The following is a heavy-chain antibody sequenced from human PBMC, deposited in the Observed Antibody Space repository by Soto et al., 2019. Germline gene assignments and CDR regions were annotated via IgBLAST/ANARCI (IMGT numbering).Heavy chain of an antibody. J-gene: IGHJ4*02. V-gene: IGHV3-64D*06. CDR3: VKGSYGSGNLGSFPYY. CDR1: GFTFSSYA. D-gene: IGHD3-10*01. Sequence: PGGSLRLSCSASGFTFSSYAMHWVRQAPGKGLEYVSAISSNGGSTYYADSVKGRFTISRDNSKNTLYLQMSSLRAEDTAVYYCVKGSYGSGNLGSFPYYWGQGTLVTVSS. CDR2: ISSNGGST.